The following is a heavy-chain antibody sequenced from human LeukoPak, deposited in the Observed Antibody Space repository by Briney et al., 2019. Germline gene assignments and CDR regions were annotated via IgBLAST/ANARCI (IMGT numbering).Heavy chain of an antibody. CDR3: AKDPRSLIVVVPAAFDY. CDR2: ISGSGGST. Sequence: PGGSLRLSCAASGVTFSSYAMSWVRQAPGKGLEWVSAISGSGGSTYYADSVKGRFTISRDNSKNTLYLQMNSLRAEDTAVYYCAKDPRSLIVVVPAAFDYWGQGTLVTVSS. J-gene: IGHJ4*02. D-gene: IGHD2-2*01. CDR1: GVTFSSYA. V-gene: IGHV3-23*01.